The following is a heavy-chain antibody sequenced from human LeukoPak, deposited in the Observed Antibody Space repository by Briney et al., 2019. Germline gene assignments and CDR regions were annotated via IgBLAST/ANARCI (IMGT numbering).Heavy chain of an antibody. CDR2: ISGSGGST. D-gene: IGHD4-23*01. V-gene: IGHV3-23*01. CDR1: GFTFSSYG. J-gene: IGHJ4*02. Sequence: PGGTLRLSCAASGFTFSSYGMSWVRQAPGKGLEWVSAISGSGGSTYYADSVKGRFTISRDNSKNTLYVQMNSLRAEDTAVYYCAKAKARAHYGGNGGYFDYWGQGTLVTVSS. CDR3: AKAKARAHYGGNGGYFDY.